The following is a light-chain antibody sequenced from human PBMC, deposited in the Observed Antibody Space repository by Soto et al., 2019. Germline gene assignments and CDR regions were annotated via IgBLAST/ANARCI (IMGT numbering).Light chain of an antibody. CDR2: GAS. J-gene: IGKJ2*01. Sequence: EIVLTQSPGTLSLSPGERATLSCRASQSVSSSYLAWYQQKPGQAPRLLIYGASSRATGIPDRFSGSGSGTDFTLTISRREPEDFAVYYCQQYGSSPEPFPETKYTFGQGTKLEIK. V-gene: IGKV3-20*01. CDR3: QQYGSSPEPFPETKYT. CDR1: QSVSSSY.